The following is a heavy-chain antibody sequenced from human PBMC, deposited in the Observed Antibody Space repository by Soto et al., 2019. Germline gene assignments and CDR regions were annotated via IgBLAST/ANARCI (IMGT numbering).Heavy chain of an antibody. V-gene: IGHV4-59*01. J-gene: IGHJ3*02. CDR3: ATRLTLATNTGDAFAI. CDR1: GGSISSYY. D-gene: IGHD3-9*01. Sequence: QVQLQESGPGLVKPSETLSLTCTVSGGSISSYYWSWIRQPPGKGLEWIGFVYYSGSTNYNPSLKSRVTISVDMSKNQHSLSLGSVTAADTSVYYCATRLTLATNTGDAFAIWGRGTMVTVSS. CDR2: VYYSGST.